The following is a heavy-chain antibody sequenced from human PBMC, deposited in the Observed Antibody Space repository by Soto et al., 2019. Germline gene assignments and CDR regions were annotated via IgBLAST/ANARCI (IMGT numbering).Heavy chain of an antibody. V-gene: IGHV4-34*01. CDR2: INDSGTT. CDR1: VGSFGGFY. CDR3: ARETSQNVYSHYGMDV. J-gene: IGHJ6*02. Sequence: SETLSLTCAIYVGSFGGFYWSWIRQPRGKGLEWIGEINDSGTTNYNPSLKSRVTISADTSKTHFSLRLTSVTAADTAGYYCARETSQNVYSHYGMDVWGQGTTVTVSS.